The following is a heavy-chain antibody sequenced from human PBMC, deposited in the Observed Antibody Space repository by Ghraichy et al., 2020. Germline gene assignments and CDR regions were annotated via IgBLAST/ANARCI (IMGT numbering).Heavy chain of an antibody. V-gene: IGHV3-23*01. CDR1: GFTFSSYA. CDR2: ISGSGGST. D-gene: IGHD3-10*01. Sequence: GGSLRLSCAASGFTFSSYAMSWVRQAPGKGLEWVSAISGSGGSTYYADSVKGRFTISRDNSKNTLYLQMNSLRAEDTAVYYCAKPQSGWFGEFDAFDIWGQGTMVTVSS. CDR3: AKPQSGWFGEFDAFDI. J-gene: IGHJ3*02.